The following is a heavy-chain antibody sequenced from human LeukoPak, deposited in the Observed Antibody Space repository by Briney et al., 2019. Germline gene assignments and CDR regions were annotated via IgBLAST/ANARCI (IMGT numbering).Heavy chain of an antibody. CDR1: GFTFSSYW. J-gene: IGHJ4*02. D-gene: IGHD3-3*02. CDR2: IDIAGSRT. V-gene: IGHV3-74*01. CDR3: ARPLASGPDF. Sequence: PGGSLRLSCAASGFTFSSYWMHWVRQAPGTGLVCVSRIDIAGSRTRYAASVKGRFTISRDNAKNTLYLQMNGLRAEDTAVYHCARPLASGPDFWGQGTLVTVSS.